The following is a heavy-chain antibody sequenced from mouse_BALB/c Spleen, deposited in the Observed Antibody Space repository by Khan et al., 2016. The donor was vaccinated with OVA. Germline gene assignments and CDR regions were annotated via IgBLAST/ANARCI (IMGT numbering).Heavy chain of an antibody. V-gene: IGHV3-2*02. CDR1: GYSITSDYA. Sequence: EVKLLESGPGLVKPSQSLSLTCTVTGYSITSDYAWNWIRQFPGNKLEWMGYISYSGRTSYNPSLKSRISITRDTSKNPFFLQLNSVTSEDTATYYCARSVTITTVVATDFDYWGQGTTLTVSS. D-gene: IGHD1-1*01. CDR2: ISYSGRT. J-gene: IGHJ2*01. CDR3: ARSVTITTVVATDFDY.